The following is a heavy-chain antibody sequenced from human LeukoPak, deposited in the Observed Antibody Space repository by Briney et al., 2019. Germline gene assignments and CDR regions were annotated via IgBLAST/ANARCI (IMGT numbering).Heavy chain of an antibody. CDR3: ATALAYYYGSGSSFDY. Sequence: SAKVSCKASGGTFSSYAISWVRQAPGQGLEWMGRIIPILGIANYAQKFQGRVTITADKSTSTAYMELSSLRSEDTAVYYCATALAYYYGSGSSFDYWGQGTLVTVSS. V-gene: IGHV1-69*04. CDR2: IIPILGIA. D-gene: IGHD3-10*01. J-gene: IGHJ4*02. CDR1: GGTFSSYA.